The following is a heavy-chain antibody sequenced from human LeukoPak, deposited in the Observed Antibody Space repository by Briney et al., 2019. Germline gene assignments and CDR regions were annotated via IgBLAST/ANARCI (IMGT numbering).Heavy chain of an antibody. J-gene: IGHJ5*02. CDR1: GGSISSSSYY. V-gene: IGHV4-39*07. CDR2: IYYSGST. CDR3: ARDLSYDFWSGYYLEPSRWFDP. Sequence: SETLSLTCTVSGGSISSSSYYWGWIRQPPRKGLEWIGSIYYSGSTYYNPSLKSRVTISVDTSKNQFSLKLSSVTAADTAVYYCARDLSYDFWSGYYLEPSRWFDPWGQGTLVTVSS. D-gene: IGHD3-3*01.